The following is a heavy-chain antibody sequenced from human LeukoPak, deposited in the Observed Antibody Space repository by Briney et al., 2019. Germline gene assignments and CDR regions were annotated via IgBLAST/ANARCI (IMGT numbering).Heavy chain of an antibody. J-gene: IGHJ4*02. V-gene: IGHV4-34*01. CDR2: INHSGST. D-gene: IGHD6-19*01. CDR1: GGSFSGYY. CDR3: ARESSGWLLYYFDY. Sequence: KSSETLSLTCAVYGGSFSGYYWSWIRQPPGKGLEWIGEINHSGSTNYNPSLKSRVTISVDTSKNQFSLKLSSVTAADTAVYYCARESSGWLLYYFDYWGQGTLVTVSS.